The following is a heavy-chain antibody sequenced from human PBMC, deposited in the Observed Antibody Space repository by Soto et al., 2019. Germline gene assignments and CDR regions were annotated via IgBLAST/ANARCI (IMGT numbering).Heavy chain of an antibody. J-gene: IGHJ6*02. V-gene: IGHV3-23*01. D-gene: IGHD6-6*01. CDR2: ISGSGGST. Sequence: GGSLRLSCAASGFTFSSYAMSWVRQAPGKGLEWVSAISGSGGSTYYADSVKGRFTISRDNSKSTLYLQMNSLRAEDTAVYYCAKGMSIAARPLGYYYYGMDVWGQGTTVTVSS. CDR1: GFTFSSYA. CDR3: AKGMSIAARPLGYYYYGMDV.